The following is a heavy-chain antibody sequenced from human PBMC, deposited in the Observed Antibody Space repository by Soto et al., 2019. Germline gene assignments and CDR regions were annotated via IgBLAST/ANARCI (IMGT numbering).Heavy chain of an antibody. CDR3: ARVRAYCGGECYPDY. CDR2: IDTAGGT. J-gene: IGHJ4*02. D-gene: IGHD2-21*01. CDR1: GFTFSNYD. V-gene: IGHV3-13*01. Sequence: EVQLVESGGCLVQPGGSLRLSCATSGFTFSNYDMHWVRQVTGKGLEWVSCIDTAGGTYYPGSVKGRFTISRENAKNSLYLQMNSLRAGDTAVYYCARVRAYCGGECYPDYWGQGTLVTVSS.